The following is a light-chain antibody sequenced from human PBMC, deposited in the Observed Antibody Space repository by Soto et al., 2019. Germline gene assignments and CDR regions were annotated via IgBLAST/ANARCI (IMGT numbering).Light chain of an antibody. CDR2: AAS. CDR1: ETISRY. V-gene: IGKV1-39*01. Sequence: DIQMTQSPSSLSASVGERVIITCRASETISRYLNWYQSKLGKAPRLLISAASSLQSGVPSRFSGNYSGTDFTLTISSLQPEDFATYFCQQSYSNPLTFGGGTKVDMK. CDR3: QQSYSNPLT. J-gene: IGKJ4*01.